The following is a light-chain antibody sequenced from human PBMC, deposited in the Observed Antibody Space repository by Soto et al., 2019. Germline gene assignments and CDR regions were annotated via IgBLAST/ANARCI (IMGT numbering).Light chain of an antibody. J-gene: IGLJ3*02. Sequence: QSALTQPASVSGSPGQSITISCTGTRSDVGGYNYVSWYQQHPGKAPKLMIYEVRNRPSGVSNRFSGSKSGNTASLTISGLQAEDEADYYCSSYTSSSPRVFGGGTKLTVL. CDR3: SSYTSSSPRV. CDR2: EVR. V-gene: IGLV2-14*01. CDR1: RSDVGGYNY.